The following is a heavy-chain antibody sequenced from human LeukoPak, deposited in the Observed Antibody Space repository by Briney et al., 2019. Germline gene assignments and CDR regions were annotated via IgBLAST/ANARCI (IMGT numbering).Heavy chain of an antibody. CDR1: GGTFSSYA. Sequence: SVEVSCKASGGTFSSYAISWLRQAPGQGLEWMGGIIPIFGTANYAQKFQGRVTITADESTSTAYMELSSLRSEDTAVYYCARVGLYQLLLWDHWFDPWGQGTLVTVSS. V-gene: IGHV1-69*01. CDR2: IIPIFGTA. J-gene: IGHJ5*02. D-gene: IGHD2-2*01. CDR3: ARVGLYQLLLWDHWFDP.